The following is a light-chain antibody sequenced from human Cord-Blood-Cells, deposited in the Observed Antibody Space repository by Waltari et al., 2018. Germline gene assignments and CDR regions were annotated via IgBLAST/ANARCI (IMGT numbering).Light chain of an antibody. J-gene: IGKJ1*01. CDR3: QQYYSTPWT. V-gene: IGKV4-1*01. Sequence: DILMSQSPHSLPVSLGERATISSKSSQSVLYSPNNKNYLAWYQQKPGQPPKLLIYWASTRESGVPDRFSGSGSGTDFTLTISSLQAEDVAVYYCQQYYSTPWTFGQGTKVEIK. CDR1: QSVLYSPNNKNY. CDR2: WAS.